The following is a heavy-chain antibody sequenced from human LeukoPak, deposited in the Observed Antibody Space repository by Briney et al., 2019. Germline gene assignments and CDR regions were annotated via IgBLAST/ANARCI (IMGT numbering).Heavy chain of an antibody. Sequence: PSETLSLTRAVYGGSFSGYYWSWIRQPPGKGLEWIGEINHSGSTNYNPSLKSRVTISVDTSKNQFSLKLSSVTAADTAVYYCARGFDYGGRTVDYWGQGTLVTVSS. CDR2: INHSGST. J-gene: IGHJ4*02. V-gene: IGHV4-34*01. CDR1: GGSFSGYY. CDR3: ARGFDYGGRTVDY. D-gene: IGHD4-23*01.